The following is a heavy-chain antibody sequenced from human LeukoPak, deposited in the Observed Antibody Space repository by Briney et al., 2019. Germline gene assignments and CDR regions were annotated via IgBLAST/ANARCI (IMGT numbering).Heavy chain of an antibody. CDR2: ISGSGDIR. J-gene: IGHJ4*02. V-gene: IGHV3-11*04. CDR3: TRDWNYYDSSGYY. Sequence: GGSLRLSCAASGFTFSDYFMSWIRQAPGKALEWVSYISGSGDIRYYADSVKGRFTISRDNAKNSVFLQMNSLRAEDTAVYYCTRDWNYYDSSGYYWGQGTLVAVSS. CDR1: GFTFSDYF. D-gene: IGHD3-22*01.